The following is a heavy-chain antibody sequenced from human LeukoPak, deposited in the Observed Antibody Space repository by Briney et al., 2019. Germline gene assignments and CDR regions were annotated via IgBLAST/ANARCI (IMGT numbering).Heavy chain of an antibody. CDR2: INRDGSEK. Sequence: GGSLRLSCAASGFTFSAYYMSWVRQAPGKGLVWVANINRDGSEKYYVDSLKGRFTISRDNAKNSLYLQMNSLRAEDTDTYYCAELGITMSGGVCGKGTTVTISS. J-gene: IGHJ6*04. D-gene: IGHD3-10*02. V-gene: IGHV3-7*01. CDR1: GFTFSAYY. CDR3: AELGITMSGGV.